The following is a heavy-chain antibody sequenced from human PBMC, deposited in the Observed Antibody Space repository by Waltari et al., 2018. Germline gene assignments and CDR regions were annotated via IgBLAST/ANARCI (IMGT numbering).Heavy chain of an antibody. CDR1: GYTFTSYV. V-gene: IGHV1-8*01. D-gene: IGHD6-6*01. J-gene: IGHJ4*02. CDR2: MNPNSGDT. CDR3: ARVSSIAARRGYY. Sequence: VQLVQSGAAVKKPGASVRVHCKHYGYTFTSYVTPWSRQATGQGLEWMGWMNPNSGDTGEAQKFQGRLTMTRNTSISTAYMELSSLRSEDTAVYYCARVSSIAARRGYYWGQGTLVTVSS.